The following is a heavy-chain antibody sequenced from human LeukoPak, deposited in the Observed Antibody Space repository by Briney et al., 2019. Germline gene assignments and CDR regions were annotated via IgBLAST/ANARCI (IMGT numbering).Heavy chain of an antibody. CDR1: GFTFSSYD. J-gene: IGHJ3*02. V-gene: IGHV3-13*01. Sequence: GGSLRLSCAASGFTFSSYDMHWVRQGTGKGLEWVSGIGTAGDTYYPDSVKGRFTISRENAKNSLYLQMNSLRAGDTAVYYCARALRYDSSGPTDAFDIWGQATMVTVSS. CDR3: ARALRYDSSGPTDAFDI. D-gene: IGHD3-22*01. CDR2: IGTAGDT.